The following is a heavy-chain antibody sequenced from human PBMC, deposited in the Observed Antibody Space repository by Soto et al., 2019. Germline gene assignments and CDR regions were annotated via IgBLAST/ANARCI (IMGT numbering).Heavy chain of an antibody. Sequence: QLQLQESGPGLVKPSETLSLTCTVSGCSISSSSYYWGWLRQPPGQGLEWIGSLYYSGSTYYNPSLKSRVIISVDTSRNQCSLKLSSVTAEDTAVYYCARIVVPAASSFLFDYWGQGPLVTVSS. CDR2: LYYSGST. CDR1: GCSISSSSYY. CDR3: ARIVVPAASSFLFDY. D-gene: IGHD2-2*01. V-gene: IGHV4-39*01. J-gene: IGHJ4*02.